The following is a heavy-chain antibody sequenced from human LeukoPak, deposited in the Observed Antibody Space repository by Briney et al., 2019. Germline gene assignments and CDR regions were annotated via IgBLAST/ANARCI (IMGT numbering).Heavy chain of an antibody. Sequence: GGSLRLSCAASGFTFSSYSMNWVRQAPGKGLEWVSSISSSSSYIYYADSVKVRFTISRDNAKNSLYLQMNSLRAEDTAVYYCARVPTMTTGSYYFDYWGQGTLVTVSS. CDR2: ISSSSSYI. V-gene: IGHV3-21*01. D-gene: IGHD4-11*01. CDR3: ARVPTMTTGSYYFDY. CDR1: GFTFSSYS. J-gene: IGHJ4*02.